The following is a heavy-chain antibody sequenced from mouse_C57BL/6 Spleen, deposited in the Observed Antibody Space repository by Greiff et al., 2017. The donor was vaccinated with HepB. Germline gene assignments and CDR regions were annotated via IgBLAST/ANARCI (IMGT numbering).Heavy chain of an antibody. J-gene: IGHJ2*01. CDR3: ARSGSLPRDYFDY. CDR1: GYTFTSYW. Sequence: QVHVKQPGAELVKPGASVKLSCKASGYTFTSYWMHWVKQRPGRGLEWIGRIDPNSGGTKYNEKFKSKATLTVDKPSSTAYMQLSSLTSEDSAVYYCARSGSLPRDYFDYWGQGTTLTVSS. D-gene: IGHD6-2*01. CDR2: IDPNSGGT. V-gene: IGHV1-72*01.